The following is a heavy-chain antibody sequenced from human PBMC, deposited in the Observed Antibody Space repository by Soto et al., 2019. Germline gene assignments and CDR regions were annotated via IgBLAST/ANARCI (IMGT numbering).Heavy chain of an antibody. J-gene: IGHJ4*02. CDR2: ISYDGSNK. Sequence: QPGGSLRLSCAASGFTFSSYAMLWVRQAPGKGLEWVAVISYDGSNKYYADSVKGRFTISRDNSKNTLYLQMNSLRAEDTAVYYCAKGGMVYASTPDYWGQGTLVTVSS. D-gene: IGHD2-8*01. V-gene: IGHV3-30*04. CDR1: GFTFSSYA. CDR3: AKGGMVYASTPDY.